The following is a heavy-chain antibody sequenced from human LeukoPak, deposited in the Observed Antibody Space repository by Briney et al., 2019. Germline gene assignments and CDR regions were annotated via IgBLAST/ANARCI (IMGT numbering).Heavy chain of an antibody. CDR3: ARGEQQPVYWYFDL. CDR1: GFTVSSNY. CDR2: IYSGGST. J-gene: IGHJ2*01. Sequence: GGSLRLSCAASGFTVSSNYMSWVRQAPGKGLEWVSVIYSGGSTYYADSVKGRFTISRDNSKNTLYLQMNSLRAEDTAVYYCARGEQQPVYWYFDLWGRGTLVTVSS. D-gene: IGHD6-13*01. V-gene: IGHV3-53*01.